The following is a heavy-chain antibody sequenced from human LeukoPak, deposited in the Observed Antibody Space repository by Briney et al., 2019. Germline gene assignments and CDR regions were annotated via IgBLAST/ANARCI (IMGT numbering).Heavy chain of an antibody. CDR3: ARGRKTAAGINLKPGYFDY. Sequence: SETLSLTCTVSGGSISSSSYYWGWIRQPPGKGLEWIGSIYYSGSTYYNPSLKSRVTISVDTSKNQFSLKLSSVTAADTAVYYCARGRKTAAGINLKPGYFDYWGQGTLVTVSS. CDR2: IYYSGST. V-gene: IGHV4-39*01. J-gene: IGHJ4*02. CDR1: GGSISSSSYY. D-gene: IGHD6-13*01.